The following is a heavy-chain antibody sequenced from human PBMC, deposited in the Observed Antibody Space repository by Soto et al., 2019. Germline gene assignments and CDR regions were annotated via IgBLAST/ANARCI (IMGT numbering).Heavy chain of an antibody. Sequence: QVQLVQSGAEVKKPGSSVKVSCKASGGTFSSYAISWVRQAPGQGLQWMGGIIPIFGTANYAQKFQGRVTITADESTSTADMELSSLRSEDTAVYYCARAKNYYDSSGLGYWGKGTLVTVSS. CDR1: GGTFSSYA. D-gene: IGHD3-22*01. CDR2: IIPIFGTA. V-gene: IGHV1-69*01. J-gene: IGHJ4*02. CDR3: ARAKNYYDSSGLGY.